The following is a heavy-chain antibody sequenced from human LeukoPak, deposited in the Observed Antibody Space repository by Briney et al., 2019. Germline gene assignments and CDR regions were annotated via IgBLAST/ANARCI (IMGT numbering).Heavy chain of an antibody. Sequence: QPGGSLRLSCPASGFTFNDYTMTWDRQAPGEGREWVSSITGDCNYIFYAASAKGRFTISRDNAQNSLFLELNSLRGEDTAVYYCARERNFYYFVYWGQGALVTVSS. J-gene: IGHJ4*02. CDR1: GFTFNDYT. CDR3: ARERNFYYFVY. CDR2: ITGDCNYI. V-gene: IGHV3-21*01. D-gene: IGHD3-3*01.